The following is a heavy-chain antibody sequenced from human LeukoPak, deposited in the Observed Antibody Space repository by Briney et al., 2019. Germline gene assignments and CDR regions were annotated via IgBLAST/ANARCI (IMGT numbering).Heavy chain of an antibody. CDR1: GYTLTELS. D-gene: IGHD3-22*01. V-gene: IGHV1-24*01. CDR3: ATVAEFDSSGPFDY. J-gene: IGHJ4*02. CDR2: FDPEDGET. Sequence: GGSVKVSCKVSGYTLTELSMHWVRQAPGKGLEWVGGFDPEDGETIYAQRFQGRVTMPEDTSTDTAYMELSSLRSEDTAVYYCATVAEFDSSGPFDYWGQGTLVTVSS.